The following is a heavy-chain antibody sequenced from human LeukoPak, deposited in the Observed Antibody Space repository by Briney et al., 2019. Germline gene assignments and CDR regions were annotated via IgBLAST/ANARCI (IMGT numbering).Heavy chain of an antibody. CDR2: ISHRGTT. CDR3: ARHNGGGVGSYVAPGPPDYFDY. D-gene: IGHD1-26*01. CDR1: GGSVTGLSQY. V-gene: IGHV4-39*01. J-gene: IGHJ4*02. Sequence: PSETLSLTCGVSGGSVTGLSQYWAWIRQSPGQGMAWLATISHRGTTYYNPSLTSRVTISLDTSKKQLSLKLNSVTAADTAVYYCARHNGGGVGSYVAPGPPDYFDYWGQGTLVTVSS.